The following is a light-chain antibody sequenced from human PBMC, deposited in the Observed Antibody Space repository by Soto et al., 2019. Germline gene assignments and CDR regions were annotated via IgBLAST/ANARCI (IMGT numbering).Light chain of an antibody. CDR3: QQRNSYPIT. Sequence: IQLTQSPSSLSASVGDRVTSTCRASQCISSFLAWYQQKPGKAPKLLIYAASPLQTGVPSRYSGSGSGTDFNLTISSLQPADFATYYCQQRNSYPITFGQGTRLEIK. V-gene: IGKV1-9*01. CDR2: AAS. CDR1: QCISSF. J-gene: IGKJ5*01.